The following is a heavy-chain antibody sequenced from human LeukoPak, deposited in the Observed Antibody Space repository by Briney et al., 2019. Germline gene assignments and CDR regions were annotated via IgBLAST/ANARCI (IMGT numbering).Heavy chain of an antibody. V-gene: IGHV3-21*01. CDR2: VSSGRHM. CDR3: GRVKEASAFDI. CDR1: GFTFSSYS. Sequence: PGGSLRLSCAASGFTFSSYSMNWVRQAPGKGLEWVSSVSSGRHMYYADSVKGRFTISRDNAKNSLYLQMNSLRAEDTAVYYCGRVKEASAFDIWGQGTMVTVSS. J-gene: IGHJ3*02. D-gene: IGHD5-12*01.